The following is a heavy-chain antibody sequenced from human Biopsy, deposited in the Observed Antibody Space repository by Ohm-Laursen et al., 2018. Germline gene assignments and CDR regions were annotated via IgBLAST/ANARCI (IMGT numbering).Heavy chain of an antibody. D-gene: IGHD1-26*01. CDR2: IYWNDDK. V-gene: IGHV2-5*01. CDR1: GFSLSPSGVG. Sequence: TQTLTLTCTFSGFSLSPSGVGVAWIRQPPGKALEWLALIYWNDDKRYSPSLSYRPTITKDTSKNQVVLTMTDVDPVDTATYYCAHSSGSNYRVYSFYHWGQGTLVTVSS. J-gene: IGHJ4*02. CDR3: AHSSGSNYRVYSFYH.